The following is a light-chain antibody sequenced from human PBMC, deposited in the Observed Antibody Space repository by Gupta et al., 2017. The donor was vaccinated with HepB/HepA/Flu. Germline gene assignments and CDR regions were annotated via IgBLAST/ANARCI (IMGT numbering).Light chain of an antibody. Sequence: DLQINQSPSSMSTSVEDSVTIICRARQSISNYGNWYQQRPGDAPKLLIYAASTLQSGVPSRFRGRGSGTDVTLTITTLQPEDLATYYCQPSLSSHRTFGQGTKLEIK. CDR2: AAS. CDR1: QSISNY. J-gene: IGKJ2*01. V-gene: IGKV1-39*01. CDR3: QPSLSSHRT.